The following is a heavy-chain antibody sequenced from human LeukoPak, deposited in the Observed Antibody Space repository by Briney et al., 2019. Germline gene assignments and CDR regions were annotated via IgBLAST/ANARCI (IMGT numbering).Heavy chain of an antibody. J-gene: IGHJ6*03. V-gene: IGHV3-21*01. Sequence: GGSLRLSCAASGFTFSSYSMNWVRKAPGKGLEWVSSISSSSSYIYYADSVKGRFTISRDNAKNSLYLQMNSLRAEDTAVYYCARDESRRLMDVWGKGTTVTVSS. CDR2: ISSSSSYI. CDR1: GFTFSSYS. CDR3: ARDESRRLMDV. D-gene: IGHD6-25*01.